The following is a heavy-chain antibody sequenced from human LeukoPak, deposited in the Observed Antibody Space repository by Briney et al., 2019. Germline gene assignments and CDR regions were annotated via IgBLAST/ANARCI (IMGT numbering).Heavy chain of an antibody. D-gene: IGHD4-23*01. Sequence: PGGSLRLSCAASGFTFSSYEMNWVRQAPGEGLEWVSYISSSGSTIYYADSVKGRFTISRDNAKNSLYLQMNSLRAEDTAVYYCARDQYGGNSVDYWGQGTLVTVSS. J-gene: IGHJ4*02. V-gene: IGHV3-48*03. CDR3: ARDQYGGNSVDY. CDR1: GFTFSSYE. CDR2: ISSSGSTI.